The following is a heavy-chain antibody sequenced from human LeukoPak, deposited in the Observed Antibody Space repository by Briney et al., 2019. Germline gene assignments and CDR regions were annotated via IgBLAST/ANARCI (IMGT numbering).Heavy chain of an antibody. CDR1: GFTVSSNY. V-gene: IGHV3-66*02. D-gene: IGHD4-17*01. J-gene: IGHJ4*02. CDR2: IYSGGST. Sequence: GGSLRLSCAASGFTVSSNYMSWVRQAPGKGLEWVSVIYSGGSTYYADSVKGRFTISRDNSKNTLYLQMNSLRAEDTAVYYCARAPYGDYGLYYFDYWGQGTLVTVSS. CDR3: ARAPYGDYGLYYFDY.